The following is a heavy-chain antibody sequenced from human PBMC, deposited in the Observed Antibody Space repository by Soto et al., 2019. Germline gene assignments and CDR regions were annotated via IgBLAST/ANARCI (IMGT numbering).Heavy chain of an antibody. D-gene: IGHD5-18*01. V-gene: IGHV5-51*01. CDR1: GYNFATYW. Sequence: GESLKISCKGSGYNFATYWIAWVRQLPGKGTELMVIIYPGDSDTSYSPSFQGQVTISVDKSISTAYLQWNSLNASDTAMYYCARRGYSYGLDXWGQGTKVPVS. CDR2: IYPGDSDT. J-gene: IGHJ6*02. CDR3: ARRGYSYGLDX.